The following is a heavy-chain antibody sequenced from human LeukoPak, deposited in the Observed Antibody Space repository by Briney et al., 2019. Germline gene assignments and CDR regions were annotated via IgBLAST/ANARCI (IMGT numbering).Heavy chain of an antibody. CDR3: AGAIGYSSSWYDY. Sequence: AGGSLRLSCAASGFTFSSYSMNWVRQAPGKGLEWVSSISGSSSYIYYADSVKGRFTISRDNAKNSLYLQMNSLRAEDTAVYYCAGAIGYSSSWYDYWGQGTLVTVSS. CDR2: ISGSSSYI. J-gene: IGHJ4*02. D-gene: IGHD6-13*01. CDR1: GFTFSSYS. V-gene: IGHV3-21*06.